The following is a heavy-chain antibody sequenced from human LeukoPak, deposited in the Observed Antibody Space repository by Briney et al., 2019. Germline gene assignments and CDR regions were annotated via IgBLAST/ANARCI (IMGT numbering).Heavy chain of an antibody. J-gene: IGHJ2*01. V-gene: IGHV4-4*07. CDR1: GGSISSYY. CDR3: ARDSWGYYYDSSGPFLTVYFDL. Sequence: SETLSLTCTVSGGSISSYYWSWIRQPAGKGLEWIGRIYTSGSTNYNPSLKSRVTISVDKSKNQFSPKLSSVTAADTAVYYCARDSWGYYYDSSGPFLTVYFDLWGRGTLVTVSS. CDR2: IYTSGST. D-gene: IGHD3-22*01.